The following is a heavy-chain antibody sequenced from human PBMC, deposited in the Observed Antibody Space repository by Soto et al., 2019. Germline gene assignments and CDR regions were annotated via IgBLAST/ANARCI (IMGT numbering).Heavy chain of an antibody. V-gene: IGHV3-7*01. CDR3: VCYGDYDY. CDR1: GFTFISYW. CDR2: IKQDGSEK. D-gene: IGHD4-17*01. Sequence: GGSLRLSCAASGFTFISYWMTWVRQAPGKGLEWVANIKQDGSEKYYVDSVKGRFTISRDNAKNSLYLQMNSLRAEDTAVYYCVCYGDYDYWGQGTLVTVSS. J-gene: IGHJ4*02.